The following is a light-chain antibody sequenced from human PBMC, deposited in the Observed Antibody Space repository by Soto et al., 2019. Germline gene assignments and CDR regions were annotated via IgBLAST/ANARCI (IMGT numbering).Light chain of an antibody. CDR1: SGDVGAYNY. Sequence: QSVLTQPASVSGSPGQSITISCTGTSGDVGAYNYVSWYQQHPGKAPKLMIFDVSHRPSGVSNRFSGSKSGNTASLTISGLQAEDEADYYCCSYTTGTTRVFGGGTKLTVL. CDR2: DVS. V-gene: IGLV2-14*01. J-gene: IGLJ2*01. CDR3: CSYTTGTTRV.